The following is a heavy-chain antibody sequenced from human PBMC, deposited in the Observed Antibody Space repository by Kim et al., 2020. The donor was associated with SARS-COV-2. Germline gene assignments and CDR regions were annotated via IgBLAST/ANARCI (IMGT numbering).Heavy chain of an antibody. D-gene: IGHD1-26*01. J-gene: IGHJ4*02. CDR3: TREGVSEWELFVDY. CDR2: IRSKAYGGTT. Sequence: GGSLRLSCTASGFTFGDYAMSWVRQAPGKGLEWVGFIRSKAYGGTTEYAASVKGRFTISRDDSKSIAYLQMNSLKTEDTAVYYCTREGVSEWELFVDYWGQGTLVTVSS. V-gene: IGHV3-49*04. CDR1: GFTFGDYA.